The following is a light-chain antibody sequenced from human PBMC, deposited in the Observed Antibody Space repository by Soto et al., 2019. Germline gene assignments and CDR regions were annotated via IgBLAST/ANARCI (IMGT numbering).Light chain of an antibody. CDR1: QSVSNN. CDR3: QQYNDWPPWT. J-gene: IGKJ1*01. V-gene: IGKV3-15*01. Sequence: EIVMTQSPATLSVSPGERATLSCRASQSVSNNLAWYQQKPGQAPRLLIYDASTRATDIPARFSGGGSGTEFTLTITSLQSEDFAVYYCQQYNDWPPWTFGQGTKVDIK. CDR2: DAS.